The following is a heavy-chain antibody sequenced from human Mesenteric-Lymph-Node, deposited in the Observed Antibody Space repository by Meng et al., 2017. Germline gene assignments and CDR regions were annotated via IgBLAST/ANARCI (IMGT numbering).Heavy chain of an antibody. CDR3: ARSGRLYGMDV. Sequence: SETLSPTCAVSGYSISSGYYWGWIRQPPGKGLEWIGSIYHSGSTYYNPSLKSRVTISVDTSKNQFSLKLSSVTAADTAVYYCARSGRLYGMDVWGQGTTVTVSS. V-gene: IGHV4-38-2*01. D-gene: IGHD4-11*01. CDR1: GYSISSGYY. CDR2: IYHSGST. J-gene: IGHJ6*02.